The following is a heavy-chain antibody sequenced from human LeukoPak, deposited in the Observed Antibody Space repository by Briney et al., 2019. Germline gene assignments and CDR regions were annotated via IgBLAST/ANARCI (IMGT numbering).Heavy chain of an antibody. J-gene: IGHJ5*02. D-gene: IGHD6-19*01. CDR2: LNPNSGNT. CDR1: GYTFTSYG. CDR3: ARMTVSGRGNWFDP. Sequence: ASVKVSCKASGYTFTSYGISWVRQAPGQGLEWMGWLNPNSGNTGYAQKFQDRVTITRNTSINTAYMELSSLRSEDTAVYYCARMTVSGRGNWFDPWGQGTLVTVSS. V-gene: IGHV1-8*03.